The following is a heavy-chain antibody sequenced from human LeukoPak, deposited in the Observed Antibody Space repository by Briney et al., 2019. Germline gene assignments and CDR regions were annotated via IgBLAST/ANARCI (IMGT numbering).Heavy chain of an antibody. CDR1: GGSFSGYS. CDR2: INQRRNT. D-gene: IGHD6-19*01. V-gene: IGHV4-34*01. CDR3: ARHGWHAWYFDL. Sequence: SETLSLTCVVYGGSFSGYSWSWIRQPPGKGLEWIGAINQRRNTNYNPSLKSRVTISIDTSKNQFSLKLSSVTAADTAVYFCARHGWHAWYFDLWGRGTLVTVSS. J-gene: IGHJ2*01.